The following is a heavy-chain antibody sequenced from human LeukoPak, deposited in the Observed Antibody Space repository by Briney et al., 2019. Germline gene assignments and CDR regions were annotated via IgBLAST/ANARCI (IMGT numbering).Heavy chain of an antibody. D-gene: IGHD3-22*01. CDR2: TYYRSKWYN. Sequence: SQTLSLTCALSGDSVSINSAAWNWIRQSPSRGLEWLGSTYYRSKWYNDYAVSVKSRITINPDTSKNPFSLQLNSVTPEDTAVYYCARAFYDSSGYYIDYWGQGTLVTVSS. J-gene: IGHJ4*02. CDR1: GDSVSINSAA. CDR3: ARAFYDSSGYYIDY. V-gene: IGHV6-1*01.